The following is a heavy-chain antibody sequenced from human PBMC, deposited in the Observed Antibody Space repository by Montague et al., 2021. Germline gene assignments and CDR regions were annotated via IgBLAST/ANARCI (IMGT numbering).Heavy chain of an antibody. CDR2: FYYNGST. V-gene: IGHV4-39*07. Sequence: SETLSLTCTVSGGSISTTSYYWGWIRQPPGKGLEFIGVFYYNGSTYYNPSLKSRVTVSIDTSKNQFSLKLSSVTAADTAVYYCARSLYCKGGSGCSGFDPWGQGTLVTVSS. D-gene: IGHD2-15*01. CDR3: ARSLYCKGGSGCSGFDP. J-gene: IGHJ5*02. CDR1: GGSISTTSYY.